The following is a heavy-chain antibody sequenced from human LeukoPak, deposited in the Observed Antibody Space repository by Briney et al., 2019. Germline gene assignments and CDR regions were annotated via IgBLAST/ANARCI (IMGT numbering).Heavy chain of an antibody. CDR2: IQPDGNKE. CDR1: GFHFSSRW. Sequence: GGSLRLSCAASGFHFSSRWMSWVRQAPGKGLEWVGNIQPDGNKEYPVDSVKGRFTISRDNAKNSLYLQMNSLRAEDTAVYYCARSITIFGVVIHSFDYWGQGTLVSVSS. J-gene: IGHJ4*02. CDR3: ARSITIFGVVIHSFDY. V-gene: IGHV3-7*01. D-gene: IGHD3-3*01.